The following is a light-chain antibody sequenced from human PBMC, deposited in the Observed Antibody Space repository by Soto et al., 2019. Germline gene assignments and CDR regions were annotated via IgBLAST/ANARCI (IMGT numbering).Light chain of an antibody. CDR1: QSISSW. CDR2: DAS. J-gene: IGKJ1*01. Sequence: DIQMTQSPSTLSASVGDRVTITCRASQSISSWLAWYQQKPGKAPKLLIYDASSLESGGPSRFSGSVSGTEFTLTISRLQPDDFATYYCQQYNSYLRTFGQGTKVEIK. V-gene: IGKV1-5*01. CDR3: QQYNSYLRT.